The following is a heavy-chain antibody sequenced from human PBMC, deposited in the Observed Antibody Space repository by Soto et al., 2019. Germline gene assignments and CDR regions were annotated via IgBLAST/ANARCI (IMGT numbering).Heavy chain of an antibody. Sequence: VASVKVSCKASGFSFTGYYIHWLRQAPGQGLEWMGWINAHSGGTEYAQKFQGRVTLTRDTSIATAYLTLTSLTSDDTALYYCARRDTGGFLRYFDNWGQGTLVTVSS. CDR3: ARRDTGGFLRYFDN. D-gene: IGHD2-8*02. CDR2: INAHSGGT. J-gene: IGHJ4*02. V-gene: IGHV1-2*02. CDR1: GFSFTGYY.